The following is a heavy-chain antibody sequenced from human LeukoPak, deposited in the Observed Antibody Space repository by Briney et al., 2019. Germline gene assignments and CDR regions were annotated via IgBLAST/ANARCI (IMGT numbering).Heavy chain of an antibody. D-gene: IGHD6-6*01. CDR3: ARTYSSSSTHDY. Sequence: ASVKVSCKASGYTITDYYMHWVRQAPGQGLEWMGWINPNSGGTNYAQKFQGRVTMTRDTSISTAYMELSRLRSDDTAVYYCARTYSSSSTHDYWGQGTLVTVSS. J-gene: IGHJ4*02. CDR1: GYTITDYY. V-gene: IGHV1-2*02. CDR2: INPNSGGT.